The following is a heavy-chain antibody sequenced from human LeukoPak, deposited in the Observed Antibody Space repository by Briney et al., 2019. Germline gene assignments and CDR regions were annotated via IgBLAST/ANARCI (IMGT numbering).Heavy chain of an antibody. CDR3: ARGDSYDTSGYYLKNPFEI. D-gene: IGHD3-22*01. CDR2: IYYSGSA. Sequence: SETLSLTCTVSGGSISVYYWSWIRQPPGKGLEWIGYIYYSGSANYNPSLKSRVTISVDTSKNQLSLNLNSVTAADTVVYYCARGDSYDTSGYYLKNPFEIWGQGTMVTVSS. V-gene: IGHV4-59*01. J-gene: IGHJ3*02. CDR1: GGSISVYY.